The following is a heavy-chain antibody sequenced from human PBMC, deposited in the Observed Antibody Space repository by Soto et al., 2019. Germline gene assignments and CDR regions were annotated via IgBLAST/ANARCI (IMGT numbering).Heavy chain of an antibody. Sequence: QVQLVQAGAEVKKPGSSVKVSCKASGGTFSSYAISWVRQAPGQGLEWMGGIIPIFGTANYAQKFQGRVTITADESTSTAYMELSSLRSEDTAVYYCARDYGGYSSSWYSFGYWGQGTLVTVSS. J-gene: IGHJ4*02. D-gene: IGHD6-13*01. CDR1: GGTFSSYA. CDR3: ARDYGGYSSSWYSFGY. V-gene: IGHV1-69*01. CDR2: IIPIFGTA.